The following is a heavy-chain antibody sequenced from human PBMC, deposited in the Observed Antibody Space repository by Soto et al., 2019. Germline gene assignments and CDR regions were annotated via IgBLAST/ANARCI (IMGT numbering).Heavy chain of an antibody. CDR1: GFTFSSYA. J-gene: IGHJ3*02. V-gene: IGHV3-23*01. CDR2: ISGSGGST. Sequence: EVQLLESGGGLVQPGGSLRLSCAASGFTFSSYAMSWVRQAPGKGLEWVSAISGSGGSTYYADSVKGRFTISRDNSKNTLYLQMNSLRAEDTAVYYCAKLNIVVVVAATHAFDIWGQRTMVTVSS. CDR3: AKLNIVVVVAATHAFDI. D-gene: IGHD2-15*01.